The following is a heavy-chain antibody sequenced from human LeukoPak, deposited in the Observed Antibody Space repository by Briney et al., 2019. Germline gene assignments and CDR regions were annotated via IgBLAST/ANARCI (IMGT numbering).Heavy chain of an antibody. CDR2: ISYDGSYK. V-gene: IGHV3-30-3*01. CDR3: AKGGRSGNYYGTDY. D-gene: IGHD1-26*01. CDR1: GFTFSSYA. J-gene: IGHJ4*02. Sequence: GGSLRLSCAASGFTFSSYAMHWVRQAPGKGLEWVAVISYDGSYKYYADSVKGRFTISRDNSKNTLYLQMNSLGAEDTAVYYCAKGGRSGNYYGTDYWGQGTLVTVSS.